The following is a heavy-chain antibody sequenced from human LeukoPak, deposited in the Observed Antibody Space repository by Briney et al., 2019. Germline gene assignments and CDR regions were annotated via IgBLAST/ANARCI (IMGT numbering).Heavy chain of an antibody. CDR1: GYTFTGYY. Sequence: EASVKVSCKASGYTFTGYYMHWVRQAPGQGLEWMGWINPNSGGTNYAQKFQGRVTMTRDTSISTAYMELSRLRSDDTAVYYCARSHDIVVVPAAMTNPHYWGQGTLVTVSS. J-gene: IGHJ4*02. CDR3: ARSHDIVVVPAAMTNPHY. D-gene: IGHD2-2*01. CDR2: INPNSGGT. V-gene: IGHV1-2*02.